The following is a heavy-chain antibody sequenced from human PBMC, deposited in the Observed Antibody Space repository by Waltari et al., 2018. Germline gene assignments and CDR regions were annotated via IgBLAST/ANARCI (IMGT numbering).Heavy chain of an antibody. CDR2: IYYSGTT. CDR1: GGSISSTSHY. D-gene: IGHD3-3*01. V-gene: IGHV4-39*07. J-gene: IGHJ5*02. CDR3: AGVARGGYYTGWFDT. Sequence: QLQLQESGPGLVKPSETLSLTCSVSGGSISSTSHYWAWIRQPPGKGLEWIGGIYYSGTTYYKWAVKSRVSLAGDTAKNQFSLKLSSVTAADTAMYFWAGVARGGYYTGWFDTWGQGALVTVSS.